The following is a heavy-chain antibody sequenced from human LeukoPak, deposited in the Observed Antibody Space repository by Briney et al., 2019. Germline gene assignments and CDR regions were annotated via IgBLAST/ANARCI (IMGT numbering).Heavy chain of an antibody. CDR1: GFTFNGHA. CDR3: ARSLTGYDAFDI. Sequence: GGSLRLSCAASGFTFNGHAMHWVRQAPGKGLEWVAVISYDKSYKEYTDSVKGRFTISRDNSRNTLFLEMNSLRTEDTAIYYCARSLTGYDAFDIWGKGTRVTVSS. CDR2: ISYDKSYK. D-gene: IGHD3-9*01. V-gene: IGHV3-30*04. J-gene: IGHJ3*02.